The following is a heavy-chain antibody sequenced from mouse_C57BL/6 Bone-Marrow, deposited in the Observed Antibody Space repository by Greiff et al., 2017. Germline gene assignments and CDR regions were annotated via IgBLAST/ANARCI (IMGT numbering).Heavy chain of an antibody. V-gene: IGHV1-69*01. CDR2: IDPSDSYT. J-gene: IGHJ3*01. CDR1: GYTFTSYW. Sequence: QVQLQQPGAELVMPGASVKLSCKASGYTFTSYWMHWVKQRPGQGLEWIGEIDPSDSYTNYNQKFKGKSTVTVDKSSSTAYMQLSSLTSEDSAVYYGAREHYDYDVAWFAYWGQGTLVTVSA. D-gene: IGHD2-4*01. CDR3: AREHYDYDVAWFAY.